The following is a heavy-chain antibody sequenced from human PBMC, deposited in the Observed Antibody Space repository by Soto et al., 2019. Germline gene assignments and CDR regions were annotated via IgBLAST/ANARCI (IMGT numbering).Heavy chain of an antibody. Sequence: QVVESGGGLVQPGGSLRLSCVASEFTFTSYWMHWVRQAPGQGLVWVSSISNDGITTTYADPVKGRFTISRDNAKSTVYLQMNSLRGDGTAVYYCVRPITTRSGFQYWGQGAQVTVSS. V-gene: IGHV3-74*01. CDR1: EFTFTSYW. CDR2: ISNDGITT. J-gene: IGHJ4*02. D-gene: IGHD3-3*01. CDR3: VRPITTRSGFQY.